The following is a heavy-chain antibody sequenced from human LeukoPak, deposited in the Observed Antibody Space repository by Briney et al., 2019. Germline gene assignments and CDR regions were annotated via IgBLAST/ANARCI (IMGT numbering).Heavy chain of an antibody. CDR3: AKIVSGSGSLYYFDY. J-gene: IGHJ4*02. V-gene: IGHV3-23*01. D-gene: IGHD3-10*01. CDR2: ISGSGGST. Sequence: GGSLRLSCAASGFTFSSYAMSWVRQAPGKGLEWVSAISGSGGSTYYADSVKGRFTISRDNSKNTLYLQMNSLRAEDTAVYYCAKIVSGSGSLYYFDYWGQGTLVTVSS. CDR1: GFTFSSYA.